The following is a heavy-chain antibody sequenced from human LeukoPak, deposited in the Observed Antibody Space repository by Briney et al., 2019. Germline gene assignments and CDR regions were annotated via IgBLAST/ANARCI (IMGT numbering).Heavy chain of an antibody. V-gene: IGHV3-49*03. Sequence: GGSLRLSCTASGFTFCDYAMSWFRQAPGKGLEWVGFIRSKAYGGTTEYAASVKGRFTISRDDSKSIAYLQMNSLKTEDTAVYYCTREGSVGGYSYGYGFDYWGQGTLVTVSS. D-gene: IGHD5-18*01. CDR1: GFTFCDYA. J-gene: IGHJ4*02. CDR3: TREGSVGGYSYGYGFDY. CDR2: IRSKAYGGTT.